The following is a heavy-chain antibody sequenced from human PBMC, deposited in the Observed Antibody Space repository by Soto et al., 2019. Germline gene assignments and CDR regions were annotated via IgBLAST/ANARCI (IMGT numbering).Heavy chain of an antibody. CDR2: ISAYNGNT. Sequence: ASVKVSCKASGYNFISYGFSWVRQAPGQGLEWMGWISAYNGNTNYAHKFQGRVTMTTNTSISTAYMELSSLRSEDTAVYYCARRSSTSAHSYYYYYMDVWGKGTTVTVSS. CDR1: GYNFISYG. CDR3: ARRSSTSAHSYYYYYMDV. J-gene: IGHJ6*03. V-gene: IGHV1-18*01. D-gene: IGHD2-2*01.